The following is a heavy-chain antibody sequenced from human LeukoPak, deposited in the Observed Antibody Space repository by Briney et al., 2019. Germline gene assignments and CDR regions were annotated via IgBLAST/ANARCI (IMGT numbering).Heavy chain of an antibody. D-gene: IGHD5-18*01. V-gene: IGHV3-21*01. J-gene: IGHJ4*02. CDR2: ITSLGSYI. CDR3: AKGHGKVTISSDY. CDR1: GFTFSDYN. Sequence: GGFLRLSCAASGFTFSDYNMNWVRQAPGKGLEWVSSITSLGSYIYYADSVKGRFTISRDNAKNSLYLQMNSLTAEDTAVYYCAKGHGKVTISSDYWGQGTLVTVSS.